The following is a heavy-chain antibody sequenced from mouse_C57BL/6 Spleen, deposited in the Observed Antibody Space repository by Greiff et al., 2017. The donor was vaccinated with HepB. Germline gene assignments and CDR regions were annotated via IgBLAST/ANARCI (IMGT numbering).Heavy chain of an antibody. Sequence: EVHLVESGGGLVQPGGSLKLSCAASGFTFSDYGMAWVRQAPRKGPAWVAFISNLAYSIYYADTVTGRFTISRENAKNTLYLEMSSLRSEDTAMYYCARRWDYAMDYWGQGTSVTVSS. J-gene: IGHJ4*01. CDR1: GFTFSDYG. CDR3: ARRWDYAMDY. CDR2: ISNLAYSI. D-gene: IGHD1-1*02. V-gene: IGHV5-15*01.